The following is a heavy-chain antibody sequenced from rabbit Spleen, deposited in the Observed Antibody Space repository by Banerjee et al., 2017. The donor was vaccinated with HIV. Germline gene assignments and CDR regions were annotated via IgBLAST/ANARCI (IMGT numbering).Heavy chain of an antibody. CDR2: IYTGSSGST. D-gene: IGHD6-1*01. V-gene: IGHV1S45*01. CDR1: GFDFSSGYG. J-gene: IGHJ4*01. CDR3: ASAYSDVYFDL. Sequence: EQLEESGGGLVKPEGSLTLTCTASGFDFSSGYGICWVRQAPEKGLEWIGCIYTGSSGSTYYASWAKGRFTISKTSSTTVTLQMTSLTAADTATYFCASAYSDVYFDLWGPGTLVTVS.